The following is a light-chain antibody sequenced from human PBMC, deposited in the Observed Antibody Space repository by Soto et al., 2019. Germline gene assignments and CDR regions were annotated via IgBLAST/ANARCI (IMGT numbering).Light chain of an antibody. CDR2: EVS. V-gene: IGLV2-14*01. CDR1: GSDVGGYNY. Sequence: QSGLTQPASGSGSPGQSSTISCTGTGSDVGGYNYVSWYQQHPGKAPKLMIYEVSNRPSGVSNRFSGSKPGNTASLTISGLQAEDEADYYCGSYTYSSTPYVFGTGTKVTVL. CDR3: GSYTYSSTPYV. J-gene: IGLJ1*01.